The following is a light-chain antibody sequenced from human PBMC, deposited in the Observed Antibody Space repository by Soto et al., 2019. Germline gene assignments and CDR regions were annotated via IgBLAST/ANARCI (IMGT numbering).Light chain of an antibody. CDR3: LQTTAFPHT. J-gene: IGKJ2*01. CDR2: RIF. V-gene: IGKV2-24*01. CDR1: QSLVHSNGHTY. Sequence: DIVMTQTPLSSPVVLGQPASISCKSSQSLVHSNGHTYLTWIQQRPGRPPRLLIYRIFNRFFGVPDGFSGSGAGTEFTLKISAVEDEDVGVYYCLQTTAFPHTFGQGTKLEIK.